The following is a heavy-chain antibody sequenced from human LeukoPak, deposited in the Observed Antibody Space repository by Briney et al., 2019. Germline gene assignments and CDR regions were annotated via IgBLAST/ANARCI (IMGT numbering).Heavy chain of an antibody. D-gene: IGHD3-3*01. Sequence: SETLSLTCTVSGGSISSYYWSWIRQPPGKGLEWIGYIYYSGSTNYNPSLKSRVTISVDTSKNQFSLKLSSVTAADTAVYYCARGYDSLVRSYYDFWSGYRNLGYFDYWGQGTLVTVSS. CDR1: GGSISSYY. CDR3: ARGYDSLVRSYYDFWSGYRNLGYFDY. V-gene: IGHV4-59*01. CDR2: IYYSGST. J-gene: IGHJ4*02.